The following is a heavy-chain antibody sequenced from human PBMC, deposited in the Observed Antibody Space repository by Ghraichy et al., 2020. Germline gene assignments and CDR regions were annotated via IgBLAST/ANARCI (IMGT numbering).Heavy chain of an antibody. CDR1: GGSISSGDYY. CDR3: AREYNPTVVTRTGFDL. Sequence: SQTLSLTCTVSGGSISSGDYYWSWIRQPPGKGLEWIGYIYYSGSTYYNPSLKSRVTISVDTSKNQFSLKLSSVTAADTAVYYCAREYNPTVVTRTGFDLWGRGTLVTVSS. D-gene: IGHD4-23*01. J-gene: IGHJ2*01. V-gene: IGHV4-30-4*01. CDR2: IYYSGST.